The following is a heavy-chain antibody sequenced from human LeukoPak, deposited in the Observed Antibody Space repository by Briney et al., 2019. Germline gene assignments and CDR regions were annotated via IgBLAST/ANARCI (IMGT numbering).Heavy chain of an antibody. V-gene: IGHV3-23*01. J-gene: IGHJ4*02. CDR2: ISSGGNT. D-gene: IGHD3-3*01. Sequence: GGSLRLSCAASGFTFSNYAMSWGRQAPGKGLEWVSVISSGGNTYFADSVKGRFTISRDNSENTLYLQMNSLRAEDSAVYYCAKAYDFWSGYYTPTFDYWGQGTLVTVSS. CDR3: AKAYDFWSGYYTPTFDY. CDR1: GFTFSNYA.